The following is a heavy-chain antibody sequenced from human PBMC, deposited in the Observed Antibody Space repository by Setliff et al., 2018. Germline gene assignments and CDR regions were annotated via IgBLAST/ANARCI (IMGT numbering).Heavy chain of an antibody. D-gene: IGHD3-3*01. J-gene: IGHJ6*04. CDR1: GYPFTSYD. V-gene: IGHV1-8*02. Sequence: ASVKVSCKASGYPFTSYDIHWLRLTSGQGLEWMGWLNPSSGDTGFAPKFQGRVTVTRDTSINTANMELSRLASEDTAVYYCARGRTRTSTIFGIVSLSPWGDGTTVTVSS. CDR3: ARGRTRTSTIFGIVSLSP. CDR2: LNPSSGDT.